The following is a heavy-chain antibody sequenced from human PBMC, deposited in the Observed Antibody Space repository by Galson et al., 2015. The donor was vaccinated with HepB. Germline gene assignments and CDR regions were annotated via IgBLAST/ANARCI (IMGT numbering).Heavy chain of an antibody. CDR1: GYTFTSYG. D-gene: IGHD3-3*01. CDR3: ARVLRFLERLPPDAFDI. J-gene: IGHJ3*02. Sequence: SVKVSCKASGYTFTSYGISWVRQAPGQGLEWMGWISAYNGNTNYAQKLQGRVTMTTDTSTSTAYMELRSLRSNDTAVYYCARVLRFLERLPPDAFDIWGQGTMVTVSS. V-gene: IGHV1-18*01. CDR2: ISAYNGNT.